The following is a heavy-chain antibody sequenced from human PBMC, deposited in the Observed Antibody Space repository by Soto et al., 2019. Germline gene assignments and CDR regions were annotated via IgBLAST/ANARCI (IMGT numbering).Heavy chain of an antibody. D-gene: IGHD5-18*01. CDR3: ARDRGPNSYADY. Sequence: SETLSLTCTVSGGSISTYYWSWIRQPPGKGLEWIGYIYSSGNTNYNPSLKSRVTMSVDTSKNQFSLNLNSVTAADTAVYYCARDRGPNSYADYWGQGTLVTVSS. CDR1: GGSISTYY. J-gene: IGHJ4*02. CDR2: IYSSGNT. V-gene: IGHV4-59*01.